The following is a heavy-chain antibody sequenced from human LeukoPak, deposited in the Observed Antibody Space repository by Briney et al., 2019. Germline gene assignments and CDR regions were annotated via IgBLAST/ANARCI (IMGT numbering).Heavy chain of an antibody. J-gene: IGHJ4*02. V-gene: IGHV3-23*01. CDR2: ISGSGDYT. CDR1: GFTFSNFA. CDR3: ATKDSYGYSRY. D-gene: IGHD5-18*01. Sequence: GGSLRLSCAASGFTFSNFAMSWVRQAPGKGLEWISGISGSGDYTYQADSVKGRFTISRENSKNTLYLQMNSLRAEDTAAYYCATKDSYGYSRYWGQGTLVTVSS.